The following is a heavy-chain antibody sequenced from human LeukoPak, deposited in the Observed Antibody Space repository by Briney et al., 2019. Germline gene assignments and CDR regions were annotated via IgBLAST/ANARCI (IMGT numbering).Heavy chain of an antibody. D-gene: IGHD3-22*01. V-gene: IGHV4-59*01. CDR3: ARRRTYYYDSSGYHDY. Sequence: SETLSLTCTVSGGSISSYYWSWIRQPPGKGLEWIGYIYYSGSTNYNPSLKSRVTISVDTSKNQFSLKLSSVTAADTAVYYCARRRTYYYDSSGYHDYWGQGTLVTVSS. J-gene: IGHJ4*02. CDR2: IYYSGST. CDR1: GGSISSYY.